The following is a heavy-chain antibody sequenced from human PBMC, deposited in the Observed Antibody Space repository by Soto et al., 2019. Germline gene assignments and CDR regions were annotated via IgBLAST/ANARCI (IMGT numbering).Heavy chain of an antibody. V-gene: IGHV3-66*01. CDR3: AREPRYCSGGSCSIMGDAFDI. CDR2: IYKDFT. Sequence: EVQLVESGGGLVQPGVSLRLSCFASGFTVTDIYMNWVRQAPGKGLEWVSVIYKDFTDYADFVRGRFSVSTDTSKNALYLQLDNLRAEDTAVYYCAREPRYCSGGSCSIMGDAFDIWGQGAMVTVSS. J-gene: IGHJ3*02. D-gene: IGHD2-15*01. CDR1: GFTVTDIY.